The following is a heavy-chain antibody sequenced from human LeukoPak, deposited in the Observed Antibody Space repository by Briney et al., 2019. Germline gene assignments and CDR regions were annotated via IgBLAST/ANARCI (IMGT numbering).Heavy chain of an antibody. D-gene: IGHD3-22*01. CDR3: ARVHYYDSSGYPHFGY. J-gene: IGHJ4*02. Sequence: SETLSLTCAVYGGSSSGYYWSWIRQPPGKGLEWIGEINHSGSTNYNPSLKSRVTISVDTSKNQFSLKLSSVTAADTAVYYCARVHYYDSSGYPHFGYWGQGTLVTVSS. CDR2: INHSGST. CDR1: GGSSSGYY. V-gene: IGHV4-34*01.